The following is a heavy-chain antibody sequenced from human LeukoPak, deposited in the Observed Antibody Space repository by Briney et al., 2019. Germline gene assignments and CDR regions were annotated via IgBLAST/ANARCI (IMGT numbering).Heavy chain of an antibody. D-gene: IGHD1-7*01. V-gene: IGHV3-11*01. CDR1: GFTFSDYA. J-gene: IGHJ4*02. CDR2: ISRSGDTI. Sequence: GGSLRLSCAASGFTFSDYAMSWIRQAPGQGLEWVSYISRSGDTIDYADSVKGRFSISRDDAKNSLYLQMNSLRAEDTAVYYCAGYHWNSGVVYWGQGTLVTVSS. CDR3: AGYHWNSGVVY.